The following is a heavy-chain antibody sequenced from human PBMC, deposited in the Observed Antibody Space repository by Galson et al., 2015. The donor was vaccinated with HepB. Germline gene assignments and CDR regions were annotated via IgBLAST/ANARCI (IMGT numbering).Heavy chain of an antibody. CDR2: IYYSGST. V-gene: IGHV4-31*03. J-gene: IGHJ6*04. D-gene: IGHD3-16*02. Sequence: TLSLTCTVSGGSISSGGYYWSWIRQHPGKGLEWIGYIYYSGSTYYNPSLKSRVTISVDTSKNQFSLKLSSVTAADTAVYYCARGLRGSYRPPALYPVWGKGTTVTVSS. CDR1: GGSISSGGYY. CDR3: ARGLRGSYRPPALYPV.